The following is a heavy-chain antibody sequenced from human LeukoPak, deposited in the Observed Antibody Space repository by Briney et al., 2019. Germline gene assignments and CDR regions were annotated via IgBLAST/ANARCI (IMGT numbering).Heavy chain of an antibody. CDR1: GYTFTSYD. J-gene: IGHJ3*02. V-gene: IGHV1-8*01. CDR3: ARPRRPYDYVWGSYRYGDDAFDI. D-gene: IGHD3-16*02. CDR2: MNPNSGNT. Sequence: GASVKVSCKASGYTFTSYDINWVRQATGQGLEWMGWMNPNSGNTGYAQKFQGRVTMTRNTSISTAYMELSSLRSEDTAVYYCARPRRPYDYVWGSYRYGDDAFDIWGQGTMVTVSS.